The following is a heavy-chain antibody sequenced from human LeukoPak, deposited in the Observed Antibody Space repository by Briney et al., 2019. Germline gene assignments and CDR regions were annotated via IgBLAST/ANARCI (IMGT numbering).Heavy chain of an antibody. J-gene: IGHJ4*02. CDR3: VRSEPNYYGSGSYDFDY. D-gene: IGHD3-10*01. Sequence: SETLSLTCTVSGGSISSSTYYWGWIRQPPGKGLEWIGSIYYSGSTNYNPSLKSRVTLSADTCKNQFSLKLSSVTAADTAVYYCVRSEPNYYGSGSYDFDYWGQGTLVTVSS. CDR1: GGSISSSTYY. V-gene: IGHV4-39*01. CDR2: IYYSGST.